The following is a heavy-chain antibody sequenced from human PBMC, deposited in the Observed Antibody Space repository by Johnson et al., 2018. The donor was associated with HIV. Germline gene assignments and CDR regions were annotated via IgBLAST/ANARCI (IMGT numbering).Heavy chain of an antibody. CDR3: ARRGRRADDAFDI. CDR1: GFTFSSYA. V-gene: IGHV3-30*04. Sequence: QVQLVESGGGVVQPGRSLRISCAASGFTFSSYAMHWVRQAPGKGLEWVAVISYDGSNKYYADSVKGRFTISRDNSKNTLYLQMNSLRAEDTAVYYCARRGRRADDAFDIWGQWTMVTVSS. D-gene: IGHD3-16*01. J-gene: IGHJ3*02. CDR2: ISYDGSNK.